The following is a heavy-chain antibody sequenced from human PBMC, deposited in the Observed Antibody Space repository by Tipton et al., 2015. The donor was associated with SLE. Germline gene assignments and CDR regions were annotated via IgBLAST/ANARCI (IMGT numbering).Heavy chain of an antibody. CDR2: VYNSGST. Sequence: TLSLTCTVSGVSISFYYWSWIRQPPGKGLEWIGFVYNSGSTIYNPSLKSRVTISVDMSQSQFSLQLRSVTAADTAVYYCARGYFDSSGYSNPFDIWGQGTMVTVSS. D-gene: IGHD3-22*01. CDR3: ARGYFDSSGYSNPFDI. CDR1: GVSISFYY. V-gene: IGHV4-4*08. J-gene: IGHJ3*02.